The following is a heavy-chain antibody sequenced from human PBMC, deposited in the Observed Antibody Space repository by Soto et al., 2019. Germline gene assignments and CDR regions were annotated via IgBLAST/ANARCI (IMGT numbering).Heavy chain of an antibody. J-gene: IGHJ6*03. D-gene: IGHD3-10*01. Sequence: SVKVSCKASGGTFSSYTISWVRQAPGQGLEWMGRIIPILGIANYAQKFQGRVTITADKSTSTAYMELSSLRSEDTAVYYCARDQGYYGSGSYYNRPNYYYYYMDVWGKGTTVTVSS. V-gene: IGHV1-69*04. CDR3: ARDQGYYGSGSYYNRPNYYYYYMDV. CDR1: GGTFSSYT. CDR2: IIPILGIA.